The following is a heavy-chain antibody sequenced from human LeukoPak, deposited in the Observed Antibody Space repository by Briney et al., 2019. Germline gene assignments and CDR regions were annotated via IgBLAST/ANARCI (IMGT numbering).Heavy chain of an antibody. CDR2: INHSGST. D-gene: IGHD3-22*01. CDR1: GGSFSGYY. CDR3: ARDKGDYYDSSGYYYFDY. J-gene: IGHJ4*02. V-gene: IGHV4-34*01. Sequence: SETLSLTCAVYGGSFSGYYWSWIRQPPGKGLEWIGEINHSGSTNYNPSLKSRVTISVDTSKNQFSLKLSSVTAADTAVYYCARDKGDYYDSSGYYYFDYWGQGTLVTVSS.